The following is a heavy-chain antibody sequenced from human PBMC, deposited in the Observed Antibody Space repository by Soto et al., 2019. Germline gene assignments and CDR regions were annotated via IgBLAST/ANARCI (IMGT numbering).Heavy chain of an antibody. CDR1: GYRFTNYW. CDR3: ARRVGTWPFHFDY. J-gene: IGHJ4*02. Sequence: GESLKISCEGSGYRFTNYWIGWARQMPGKGLEWMGIIYPGDSETRYSPSFEGRVTISVDTSINTAYVQWSSLQASDTAIYYCARRVGTWPFHFDYWGQGTLVTVSS. V-gene: IGHV5-51*01. CDR2: IYPGDSET.